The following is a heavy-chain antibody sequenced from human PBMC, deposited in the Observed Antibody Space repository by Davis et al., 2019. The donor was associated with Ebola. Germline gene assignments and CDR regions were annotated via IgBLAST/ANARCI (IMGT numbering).Heavy chain of an antibody. V-gene: IGHV3-48*03. CDR1: GFISSDYE. CDR2: VGNSVDRI. D-gene: IGHD5-18*01. CDR3: VPGTWI. Sequence: PGGLLRLSCQAPGFISSDYEMNWFRQTPGKGLEWVAYVGNSVDRIHYAASVKGRFTASRDNARHSLFLQMNNLKLEDTGVYYCVPGTWIRDQGMRVTVSA. J-gene: IGHJ4*02.